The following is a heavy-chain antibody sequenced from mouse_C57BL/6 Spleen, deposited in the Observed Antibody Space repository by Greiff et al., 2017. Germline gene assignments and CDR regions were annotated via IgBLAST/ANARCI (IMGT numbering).Heavy chain of an antibody. CDR3: TDDYGIDY. D-gene: IGHD2-4*01. J-gene: IGHJ2*01. V-gene: IGHV6-3*01. CDR2: IRLKSDNYAT. Sequence: EVMLVESGGGLVQPGGSMKLSCVASGFTFSNYWMNWVRQSPEKGLEWVAQIRLKSDNYATHYAESVKGRFTISRDDSKSSVYLQMNNLRAEDTGIYYCTDDYGIDYWGQGTTLTVSS. CDR1: GFTFSNYW.